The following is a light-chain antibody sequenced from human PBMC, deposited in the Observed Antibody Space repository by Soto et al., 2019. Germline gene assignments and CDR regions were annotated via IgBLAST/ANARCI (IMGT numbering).Light chain of an antibody. Sequence: QSVLTQPASVSGSPGQSITLSCTGTSSDVGGYNYVSWYQHHPGKAPKLMIYDVSNRPSGVSNRFSGSKSGNTASLTISGLQAEDEADYYCTSHSSSSTLYVFGTGTKVTV. CDR1: SSDVGGYNY. V-gene: IGLV2-14*03. J-gene: IGLJ1*01. CDR3: TSHSSSSTLYV. CDR2: DVS.